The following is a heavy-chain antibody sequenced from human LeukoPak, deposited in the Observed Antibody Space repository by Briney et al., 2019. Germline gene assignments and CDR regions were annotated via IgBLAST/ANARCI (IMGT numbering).Heavy chain of an antibody. CDR3: ARGNYPWNYYGMDV. CDR1: GGSFSGYY. D-gene: IGHD4-11*01. CDR2: INHSGST. J-gene: IGHJ6*02. Sequence: SETLSLTCAVYGGSFSGYYWSWIRQPPGKGLEWIGEINHSGSTNYNPSLKSRVTISVDTSKNQFSLKLSSVTAADTAVYYCARGNYPWNYYGMDVWGQGTTVTVSS. V-gene: IGHV4-34*01.